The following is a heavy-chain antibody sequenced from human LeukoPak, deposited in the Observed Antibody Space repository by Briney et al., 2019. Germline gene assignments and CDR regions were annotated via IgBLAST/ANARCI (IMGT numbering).Heavy chain of an antibody. D-gene: IGHD2-15*01. J-gene: IGHJ4*02. CDR2: IYHSGST. Sequence: PSETLSLTCAVSGGSIGSGGYSWSWIRQPPGKGLEWIGYIYHSGSTYYNPSLKSRVTISVDRSKNQFSLKLSSVTAADTAVYYCAADYCSGGSCYYNYWGQGTLVTVSS. V-gene: IGHV4-30-2*01. CDR3: AADYCSGGSCYYNY. CDR1: GGSIGSGGYS.